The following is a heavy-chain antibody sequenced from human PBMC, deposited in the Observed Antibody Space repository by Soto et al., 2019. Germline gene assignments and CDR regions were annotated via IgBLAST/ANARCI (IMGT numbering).Heavy chain of an antibody. CDR3: ARAPSGYDSS. CDR1: GGTFSIYA. J-gene: IGHJ5*02. Sequence: ASVKVSCKASGGTFSIYAIIWVRQAPGQGLEWMGGIIPIFGTANYAQKFQGRVTITADESTSTAYMELSSLRSEDTAVYYCARAPSGYDSSWGQGTLVTVSS. V-gene: IGHV1-69*13. CDR2: IIPIFGTA. D-gene: IGHD5-12*01.